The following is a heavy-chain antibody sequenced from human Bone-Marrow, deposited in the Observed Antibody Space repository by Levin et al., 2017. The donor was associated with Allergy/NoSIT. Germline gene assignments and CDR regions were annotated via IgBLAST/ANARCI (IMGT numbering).Heavy chain of an antibody. CDR3: TTTMIHNY. V-gene: IGHV3-15*01. CDR2: IKGKSDGETT. CDR1: GFPFRDAW. D-gene: IGHD3-22*01. Sequence: SCIASGFPFRDAWVSWVRQAPGEGLEWVGRIKGKSDGETTEYAAPVEGRFSLSRDDSRNTVFLQMNSLKIEDSAVYYCTTTMIHNYWAQGPLVTVSS. J-gene: IGHJ4*02.